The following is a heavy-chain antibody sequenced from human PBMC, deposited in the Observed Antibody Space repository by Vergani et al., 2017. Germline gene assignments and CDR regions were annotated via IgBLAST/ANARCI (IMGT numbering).Heavy chain of an antibody. Sequence: VLLVQSGAEVKKPGASVRVSCKTSGYTFTNYYIHWVRQAPGPGLEWMGIINPSGGSTTYAQQFQGRLTMTRDTSTSTVYMDLSNLRSEDTAVYYCARPHGDILPPDPRRLDYWGQGTLVTVSS. CDR2: INPSGGST. CDR1: GYTFTNYY. J-gene: IGHJ4*02. V-gene: IGHV1-46*03. CDR3: ARPHGDILPPDPRRLDY.